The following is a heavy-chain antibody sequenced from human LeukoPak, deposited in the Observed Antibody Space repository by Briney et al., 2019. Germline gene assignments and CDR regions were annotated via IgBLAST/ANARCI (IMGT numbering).Heavy chain of an antibody. J-gene: IGHJ4*02. Sequence: GGSLRLSCAASGFTFGSYGMNWVGRAPGKGREWVSSISSSSTYIYYADSVKGRFTISRDDAKNSLYLQMNSLRAEDAAVYYCARGLHYYDFWSGYSYWGQGTLVTVSS. CDR3: ARGLHYYDFWSGYSY. D-gene: IGHD3-3*01. CDR1: GFTFGSYG. V-gene: IGHV3-21*01. CDR2: ISSSSTYI.